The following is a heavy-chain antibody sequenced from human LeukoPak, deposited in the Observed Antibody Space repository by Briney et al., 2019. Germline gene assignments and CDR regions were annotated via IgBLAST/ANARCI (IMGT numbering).Heavy chain of an antibody. CDR3: ARSPTVTTGGKVAFDI. CDR1: GGSFSGYY. J-gene: IGHJ3*02. Sequence: PSETLSLTCAVYGGSFSGYYWSWIRQPPGKGLEWIGEINHSGSTNYNPSLKSRVTISVDTSKNQFSLKLSSVTAADTAVYYCARSPTVTTGGKVAFDIWGQGTMVTVSS. CDR2: INHSGST. D-gene: IGHD4-11*01. V-gene: IGHV4-34*01.